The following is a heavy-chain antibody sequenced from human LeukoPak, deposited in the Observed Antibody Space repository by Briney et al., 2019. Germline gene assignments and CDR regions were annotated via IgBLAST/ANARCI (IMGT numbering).Heavy chain of an antibody. J-gene: IGHJ5*02. CDR1: GYTFTSYG. V-gene: IGHV1-18*01. CDR2: ISAYNGNT. Sequence: GASVKVSCKASGYTFTSYGISWVRQAPGQGLEWMGWISAYNGNTNYAQKLQGRVTMTTDTSTSTAYMELRSLRSDDTAVYYCASTGYSSGWYPWFDPWGQGTLVTVSS. CDR3: ASTGYSSGWYPWFDP. D-gene: IGHD6-19*01.